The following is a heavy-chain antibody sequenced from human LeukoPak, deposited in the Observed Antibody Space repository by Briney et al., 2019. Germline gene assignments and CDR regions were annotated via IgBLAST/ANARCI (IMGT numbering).Heavy chain of an antibody. D-gene: IGHD1-26*01. CDR3: ARDGSPVGATKLDY. J-gene: IGHJ4*02. CDR1: GFTVSSNY. CDR2: IYSGGST. Sequence: GGSLRLSCAASGFTVSSNYMSWVRQAPGKGLEWVSIIYSGGSTYYADSVKGRFTISRDNAKNSLYLQMNSLRAEDTAVYYCARDGSPVGATKLDYWGQGTLVTVSS. V-gene: IGHV3-53*01.